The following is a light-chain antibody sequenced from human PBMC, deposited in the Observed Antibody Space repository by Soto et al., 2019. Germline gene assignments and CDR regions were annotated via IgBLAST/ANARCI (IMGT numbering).Light chain of an antibody. J-gene: IGKJ1*01. V-gene: IGKV3-15*01. CDR2: GAS. CDR1: LNVATN. Sequence: TVMTQSPATLSMSPGDRAALSCRASLNVATNMAWYQQKPGQAPRLLIYGASIRATGVPARFTGSGSGTEFTLTINNLQSEDFAVYYCHQYNTGLRTFGRGTK. CDR3: HQYNTGLRT.